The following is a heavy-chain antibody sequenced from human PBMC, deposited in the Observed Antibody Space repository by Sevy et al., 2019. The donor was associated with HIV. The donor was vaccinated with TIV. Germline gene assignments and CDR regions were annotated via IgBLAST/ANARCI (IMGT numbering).Heavy chain of an antibody. V-gene: IGHV5-51*01. CDR1: GYKFTTYW. CDR2: IYPRDSDT. D-gene: IGHD4-4*01. CDR3: ARHVDMTTLIGGLYYFDS. Sequence: GESLKICCKASGYKFTTYWIGWARQMPGKGLEWMGMIYPRDSDTRYSPSFQGQVTISADTSINTAYLQWSSLKASDTAMYFCARHVDMTTLIGGLYYFDSWGQGTLVTVSS. J-gene: IGHJ4*02.